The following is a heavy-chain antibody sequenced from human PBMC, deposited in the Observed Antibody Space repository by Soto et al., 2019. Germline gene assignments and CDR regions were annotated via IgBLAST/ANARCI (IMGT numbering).Heavy chain of an antibody. J-gene: IGHJ5*02. D-gene: IGHD6-13*01. CDR2: IYYSGST. CDR1: GGSFSGYY. CDR3: AREILYSSSWYRVDNWFDP. V-gene: IGHV4-31*11. Sequence: SETLSLTXAVYGGSFSGYYWSWIRQHPGKGLEWIGYIYYSGSTYYNPSLKSRVTISVDTSKNQFSLKLSSVTAADTAVYYCAREILYSSSWYRVDNWFDPWGQGTLVTVSS.